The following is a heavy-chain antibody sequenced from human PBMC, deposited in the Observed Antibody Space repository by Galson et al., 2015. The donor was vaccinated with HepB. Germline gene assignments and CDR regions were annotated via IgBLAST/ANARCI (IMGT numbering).Heavy chain of an antibody. CDR2: IRSKANSYAT. CDR3: TRQGNYYDSSAIQYYFDY. D-gene: IGHD3-22*01. Sequence: SLRLSCAASGFTFSGSAMHWVRQASGKGLEWVGRIRSKANSYATAYAASVKGRFTISRDDSKNTAYLQMNSLKTEDTAVYYCTRQGNYYDSSAIQYYFDYWGQGTLVTVSS. CDR1: GFTFSGSA. V-gene: IGHV3-73*01. J-gene: IGHJ4*02.